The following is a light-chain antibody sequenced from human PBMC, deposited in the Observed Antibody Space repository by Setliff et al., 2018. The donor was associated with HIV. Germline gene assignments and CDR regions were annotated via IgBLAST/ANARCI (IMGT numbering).Light chain of an antibody. CDR2: GTS. V-gene: IGKV3-20*01. CDR1: QSISNTY. CDR3: QQSADS. Sequence: EIVLTQSPGTLSLSPGERATLSCTASQSISNTYIAWYQQKPGQPPRLLIYGTSTRATGVPDRFSGSGSGRDFTLTISRLEPEDFAVYYCQQSADSFGPGTKVDIK. J-gene: IGKJ3*01.